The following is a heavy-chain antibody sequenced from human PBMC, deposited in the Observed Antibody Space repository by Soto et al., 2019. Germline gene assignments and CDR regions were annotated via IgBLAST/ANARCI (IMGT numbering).Heavy chain of an antibody. J-gene: IGHJ4*02. CDR2: INPNSGGT. CDR1: GYTFTGYY. Sequence: ASVKVSCKASGYTFTGYYMHWVRQAPGQGLEWMGWINPNSGGTNYAQKFQGRVTMTRDTSISTAYMELSRLRSDDTAVYYCAFYDSSGYYYAGLHYFDYWGQGTLVTVSS. D-gene: IGHD3-22*01. CDR3: AFYDSSGYYYAGLHYFDY. V-gene: IGHV1-2*02.